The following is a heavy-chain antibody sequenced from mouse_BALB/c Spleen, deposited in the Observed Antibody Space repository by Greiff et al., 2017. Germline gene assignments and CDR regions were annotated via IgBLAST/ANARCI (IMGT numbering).Heavy chain of an antibody. CDR3: TRGREDYGNYHFDY. CDR1: GFSFTSYW. CDR2: IYPGNSDT. J-gene: IGHJ2*01. V-gene: IGHV1-5*01. Sequence: EVQLQQSGTVLVRPGASVTMSCKASGFSFTSYWMHWVKQRPGQGLEWIGAIYPGNSDTSYNQKFKGKAKLTAVTSASTAYMKLSSLANEDSAVYYCTRGREDYGNYHFDYWGQGTTLTVSS. D-gene: IGHD2-1*01.